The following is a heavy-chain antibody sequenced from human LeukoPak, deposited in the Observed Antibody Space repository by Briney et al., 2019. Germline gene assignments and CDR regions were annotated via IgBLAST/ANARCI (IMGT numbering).Heavy chain of an antibody. V-gene: IGHV4-34*01. CDR3: AREDTAMALDY. CDR1: GGSFSGYY. J-gene: IGHJ4*02. Sequence: SETLSLTCAVYGGSFSGYYWSWIRQPPGKGLEWIGEINHSGSTNYNPSLKSRVTISVDTSKNQFSLRLSSVTAADTAVYYCAREDTAMALDYWGQGTLVTVSS. D-gene: IGHD5-18*01. CDR2: INHSGST.